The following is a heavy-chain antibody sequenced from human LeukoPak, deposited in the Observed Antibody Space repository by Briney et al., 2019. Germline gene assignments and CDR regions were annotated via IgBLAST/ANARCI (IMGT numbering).Heavy chain of an antibody. V-gene: IGHV3-21*01. CDR3: ARRFGQSGPYYFDY. CDR2: IGGNNNYI. J-gene: IGHJ4*02. CDR1: GFTFSSYT. Sequence: PGGSLRLSCAASGFTFSSYTMNWVRQAPGKGLEWVSSIGGNNNYIYYADSVNGRFTISRDNAKNSLYLQMNSLRAEDTAVYDCARRFGQSGPYYFDYWGQGTLVTVSS. D-gene: IGHD3-10*01.